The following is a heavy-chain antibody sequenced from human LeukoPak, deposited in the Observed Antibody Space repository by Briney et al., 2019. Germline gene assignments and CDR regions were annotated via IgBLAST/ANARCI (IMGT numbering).Heavy chain of an antibody. CDR1: GFTFSSYA. CDR2: ISGSGGST. J-gene: IGHJ6*04. Sequence: PGGSLRLSCAASGFTFSSYAVSWVRQAPGKGLEWVSAISGSGGSTYYADSVKGRFTISRDNSKNTLYLQMNSLRAEDTAVYYCAKGDCSSTSCYSEYYYYGMDVWGKGTTVTVSS. CDR3: AKGDCSSTSCYSEYYYYGMDV. V-gene: IGHV3-23*01. D-gene: IGHD2-2*02.